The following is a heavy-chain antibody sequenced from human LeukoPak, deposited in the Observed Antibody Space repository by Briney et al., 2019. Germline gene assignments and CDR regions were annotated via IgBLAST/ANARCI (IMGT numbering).Heavy chain of an antibody. CDR3: ARVGVVAATPFDP. CDR1: GYTFTGYY. J-gene: IGHJ5*02. V-gene: IGHV1-2*06. Sequence: ASVQVSFRASGYTFTGYYMHWVRQAPGQGLEWMGRINPNSGGTNYAQKFQGRVTMTRDTSISTAYMELSRLRSDDTAVYYCARVGVVAATPFDPWGQGTLVTVSS. D-gene: IGHD2-15*01. CDR2: INPNSGGT.